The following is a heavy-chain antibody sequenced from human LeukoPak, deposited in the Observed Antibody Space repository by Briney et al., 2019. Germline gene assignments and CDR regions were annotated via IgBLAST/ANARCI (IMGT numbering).Heavy chain of an antibody. V-gene: IGHV3-21*01. CDR1: GFTFSSYN. J-gene: IGHJ4*02. Sequence: GGSLRLSCAASGFTFSSYNLNWVRQAPGKGLEWVSSISSSGNYIYYADSVKGRFTISRDNAENSLYLQMNSLRAEDTAVYYCARDKSAYDSRGYVWGQGTLVTVSS. D-gene: IGHD3-22*01. CDR3: ARDKSAYDSRGYV. CDR2: ISSSGNYI.